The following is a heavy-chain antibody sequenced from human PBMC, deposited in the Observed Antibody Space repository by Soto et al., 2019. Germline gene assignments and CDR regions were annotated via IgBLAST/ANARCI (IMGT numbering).Heavy chain of an antibody. CDR2: IYYSGST. Sequence: SETLSLTCTVSGGSISSSSYYWCWIRQPPGKGLEWIGSIYYSGSTYYNPSLKSRVTISVDTSKNQFSLKLSSVTAADTAVYYCASFYDFWSGYHPEYYYYGMDVWGQGTTVTVSS. J-gene: IGHJ6*02. D-gene: IGHD3-3*01. CDR3: ASFYDFWSGYHPEYYYYGMDV. V-gene: IGHV4-39*01. CDR1: GGSISSSSYY.